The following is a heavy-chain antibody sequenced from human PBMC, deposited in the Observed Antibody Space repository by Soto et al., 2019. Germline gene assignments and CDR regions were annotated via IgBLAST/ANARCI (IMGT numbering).Heavy chain of an antibody. CDR2: FDPEDGET. J-gene: IGHJ4*02. CDR3: ATENEDYSSRPFDY. D-gene: IGHD4-4*01. Sequence: ASVKVSCKVSGYTLTELSMHWVRQAPGKGLEWMGGFDPEDGETIYAQKFQGRVTMTEDTSTDTACMELSSLRSEDTAVYYCATENEDYSSRPFDYWGQGTLVTVSS. CDR1: GYTLTELS. V-gene: IGHV1-24*01.